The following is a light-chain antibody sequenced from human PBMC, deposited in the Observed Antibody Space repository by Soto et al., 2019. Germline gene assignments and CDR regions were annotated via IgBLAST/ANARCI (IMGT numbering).Light chain of an antibody. J-gene: IGKJ4*01. V-gene: IGKV1-6*01. Sequence: AIQMTQFPSSLSASVGDRVTITCRASQGIRNNLGWYQQKPGKAPKLLISAASTFQSGVPSRFSGSGFGTDFTLTISSLQPEDFATYYCLQDYDYPLTFGGGTKVEIK. CDR1: QGIRNN. CDR3: LQDYDYPLT. CDR2: AAS.